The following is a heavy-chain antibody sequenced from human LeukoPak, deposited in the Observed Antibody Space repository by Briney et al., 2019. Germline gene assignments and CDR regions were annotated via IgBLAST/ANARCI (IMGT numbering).Heavy chain of an antibody. J-gene: IGHJ5*02. Sequence: GGSLRLSCAASGFSFSSYAMSWVRQAPGKGKEWVSAISGSGGSTYYADSVKGRFTISRDNSKNTLYLQMNSLRAEDTAVCYCAKDGYSSSFNWFDPWGQGTLVTVSS. CDR1: GFSFSSYA. D-gene: IGHD6-13*01. CDR3: AKDGYSSSFNWFDP. CDR2: ISGSGGST. V-gene: IGHV3-23*01.